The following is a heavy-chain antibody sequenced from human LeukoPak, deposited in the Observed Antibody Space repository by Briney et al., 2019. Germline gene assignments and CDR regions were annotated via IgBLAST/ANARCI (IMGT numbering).Heavy chain of an antibody. CDR2: ISGSGGST. D-gene: IGHD3-3*01. J-gene: IGHJ4*02. CDR3: AKGGFITIFGVGYYFDY. CDR1: GFTFSSYA. V-gene: IGHV3-23*01. Sequence: GGSLRLSCAASGFTFSSYAMSWVRQAPGKGLEWVSAISGSGGSTYYADSVKGRFTISRDNSKNTLYLQMNSLRAEDTAVYYCAKGGFITIFGVGYYFDYWGQGTLVTVSS.